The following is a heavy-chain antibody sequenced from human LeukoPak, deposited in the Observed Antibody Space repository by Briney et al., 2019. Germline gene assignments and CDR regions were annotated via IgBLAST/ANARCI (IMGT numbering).Heavy chain of an antibody. CDR1: GGTFSSYA. CDR2: INPNSGGT. J-gene: IGHJ5*02. Sequence: ASVKVSCKASGGTFSSYAISWVRQAPGQGLEWMGWINPNSGGTNYAQKFQGRVTMTRDTSISTAYMELSRLRSDDTAVYYCARDPLNSGSWLYNWFDPWGQGTLVTVSS. V-gene: IGHV1-2*02. D-gene: IGHD6-13*01. CDR3: ARDPLNSGSWLYNWFDP.